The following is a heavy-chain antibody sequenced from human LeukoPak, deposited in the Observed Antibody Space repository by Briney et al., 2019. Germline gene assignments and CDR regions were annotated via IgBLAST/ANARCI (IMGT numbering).Heavy chain of an antibody. CDR3: VRGGYAGYA. J-gene: IGHJ4*02. D-gene: IGHD5-12*01. V-gene: IGHV3-74*01. CDR1: GFTFSNYW. CDR2: LSTDGTTT. Sequence: GGSLRLSCAASGFTFSNYWMHWVRQAPGKGLVWVSRLSTDGTTTNYADSVRGRFTISRDNAKNTVYLQMNSLRVEDTALYYCVRGGYAGYAWGQGTLVTVSS.